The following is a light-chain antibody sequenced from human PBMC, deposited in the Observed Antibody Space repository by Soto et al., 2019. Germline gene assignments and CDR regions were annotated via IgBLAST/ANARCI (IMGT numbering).Light chain of an antibody. CDR3: QRYNTAYFT. CDR1: QGIRNY. CDR2: AAS. J-gene: IGKJ3*01. V-gene: IGKV1-27*01. Sequence: DIQMTQSPCSLSASVGDRVTITGRASQGIRNYLAWYQQRPGQVPKLLINAASTLEPGVPSRFSGSGSGTDFTLTISSLQPEDVATYYCQRYNTAYFTFGPGTKLDIK.